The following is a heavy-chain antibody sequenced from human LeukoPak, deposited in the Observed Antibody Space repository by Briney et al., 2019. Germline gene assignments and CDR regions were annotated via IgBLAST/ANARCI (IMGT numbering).Heavy chain of an antibody. D-gene: IGHD3-9*01. Sequence: GGSLRLSCAASGFTFSSYAMHWVRQAPGKGLEYVSAISSNGGSTYYANSVKGRFTISRDNSKNTLYLQMGSLRAEDMAVYYCARDYDILTGPSLGYWGQGTLVTVSS. CDR2: ISSNGGST. CDR1: GFTFSSYA. CDR3: ARDYDILTGPSLGY. J-gene: IGHJ4*02. V-gene: IGHV3-64*01.